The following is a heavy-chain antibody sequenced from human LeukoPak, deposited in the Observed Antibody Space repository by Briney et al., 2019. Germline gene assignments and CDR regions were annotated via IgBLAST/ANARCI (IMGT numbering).Heavy chain of an antibody. V-gene: IGHV1-2*02. D-gene: IGHD2-15*01. Sequence: ASVKVSCKASGYTFTGYYMHWVRQAPGQGLEWMGWINPNSGGTNYAQKFQGSVTMTRDTSISTAYMELSRLRSDDTAVYYCARRRLYCSGGSCPAEVFDIWGQGTMVTVSS. CDR1: GYTFTGYY. CDR2: INPNSGGT. CDR3: ARRRLYCSGGSCPAEVFDI. J-gene: IGHJ3*02.